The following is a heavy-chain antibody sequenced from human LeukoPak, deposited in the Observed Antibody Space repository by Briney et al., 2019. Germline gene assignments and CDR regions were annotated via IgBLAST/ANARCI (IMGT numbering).Heavy chain of an antibody. J-gene: IGHJ4*02. CDR1: GFTFSSYD. V-gene: IGHV3-13*04. D-gene: IGHD4-23*01. CDR2: IRTAGDT. Sequence: GGSLRLSCAASGFTFSSYDMHWVRQATGKGLEWVSAIRTAGDTYYPGSVKGRFTISRENAKSSLYLQMNSLRAGDTAVYYCARSYGGNYDYWGQGTLVTVSS. CDR3: ARSYGGNYDY.